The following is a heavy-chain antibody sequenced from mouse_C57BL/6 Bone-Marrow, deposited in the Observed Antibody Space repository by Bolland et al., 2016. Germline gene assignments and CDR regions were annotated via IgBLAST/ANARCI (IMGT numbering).Heavy chain of an antibody. CDR3: ARSDGYSYYYAMDY. J-gene: IGHJ4*01. V-gene: IGHV1-9*01. D-gene: IGHD2-3*01. CDR2: SGST. Sequence: SGSTNYNEKFKGKATFTADTSSNTAYMQLSSLTTEDSAIYYCARSDGYSYYYAMDYWGQGT.